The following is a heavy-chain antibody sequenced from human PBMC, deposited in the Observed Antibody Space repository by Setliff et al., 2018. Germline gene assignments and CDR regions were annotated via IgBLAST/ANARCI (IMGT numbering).Heavy chain of an antibody. CDR2: ITSTL. CDR1: GFTFSDYS. J-gene: IGHJ3*02. CDR3: ASAGHSGSWFPFDAFHI. Sequence: GGSLRLSCAASGFTFSDYSMHWVRQAPGKGLEWVSSITSTLYYADSVKGRFTISRDNAKNSLYLQMNSLRAEDTAVYYCASAGHSGSWFPFDAFHIWGQGTMVTVSS. D-gene: IGHD6-13*01. V-gene: IGHV3-21*01.